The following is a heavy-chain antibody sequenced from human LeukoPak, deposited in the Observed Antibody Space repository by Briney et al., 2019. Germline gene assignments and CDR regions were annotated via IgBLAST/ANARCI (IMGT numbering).Heavy chain of an antibody. CDR1: GFTFSRYA. J-gene: IGHJ4*02. CDR2: INTDSSDI. Sequence: GGSLRLSCAASGFTFSRYAMNWVRQAPGKGPQWVSYINTDSSDIHYADSVKGRFTISRDNARNTLYLQLSSLRAEDSAVYYCARDTFQPGLIDSWGQGTLVTVSS. D-gene: IGHD2-2*01. V-gene: IGHV3-21*05. CDR3: ARDTFQPGLIDS.